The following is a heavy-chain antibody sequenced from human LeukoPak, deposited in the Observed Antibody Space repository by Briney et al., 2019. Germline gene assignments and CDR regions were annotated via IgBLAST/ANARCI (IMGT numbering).Heavy chain of an antibody. V-gene: IGHV4-59*01. CDR1: GGSISSYY. CDR2: IYYSGST. J-gene: IGHJ4*02. CDR3: VRGVNSDLAGY. D-gene: IGHD2/OR15-2a*01. Sequence: SETLSLTCTVSGGSISSYYWSWIRQPPGKGLEWIGYIYYSGSTNYNPSLKSRVTISVDTSKNQFSLKLSSVTAADTAVYYCVRGVNSDLAGYWGQGTLVTVSS.